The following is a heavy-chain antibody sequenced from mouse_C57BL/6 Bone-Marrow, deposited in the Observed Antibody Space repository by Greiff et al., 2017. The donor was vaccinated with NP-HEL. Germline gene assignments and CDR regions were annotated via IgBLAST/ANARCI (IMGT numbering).Heavy chain of an antibody. V-gene: IGHV1-59*01. J-gene: IGHJ3*01. D-gene: IGHD2-2*01. CDR1: GYTFTSYW. Sequence: VQLQQPGAELVRPGTSVKLSCKASGYTFTSYWMHWVKQRPGQGLEWIGVIDPSDSYTNYNQKFKGKATLTVDTSSSTAYMQLSSLTSGDSAVYYCARVSTMVKGFAYWGQGTLVTVSA. CDR2: IDPSDSYT. CDR3: ARVSTMVKGFAY.